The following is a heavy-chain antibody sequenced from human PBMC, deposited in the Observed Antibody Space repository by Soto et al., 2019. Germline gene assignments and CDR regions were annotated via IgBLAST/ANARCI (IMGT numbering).Heavy chain of an antibody. D-gene: IGHD3-22*01. Sequence: GESLKISCKGSGYSFTSYWIGWVRQMPGKGLEWMGIIYPGDSDTRYSPSFQGQVTISADKSISTAYLQWSSLKASGTAMYYCARGRYYYDSSPDAFDIWGQGTMVTVSS. V-gene: IGHV5-51*01. CDR1: GYSFTSYW. CDR3: ARGRYYYDSSPDAFDI. J-gene: IGHJ3*02. CDR2: IYPGDSDT.